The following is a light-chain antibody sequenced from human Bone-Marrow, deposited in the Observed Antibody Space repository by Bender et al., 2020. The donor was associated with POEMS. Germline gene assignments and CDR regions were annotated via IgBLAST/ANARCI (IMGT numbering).Light chain of an antibody. CDR1: KLGDKF. J-gene: IGLJ3*02. Sequence: SYELTQPPSVSVSPGQTATIACSGDKLGDKFVCWYQQRPGQSPVLVIYQDVKRPSGIPERFSGSKSGTSASLAISGLQSEDEADYYCAAWEDSLNGWVFGGGTKLTVL. V-gene: IGLV3-1*01. CDR3: AAWEDSLNGWV. CDR2: QDV.